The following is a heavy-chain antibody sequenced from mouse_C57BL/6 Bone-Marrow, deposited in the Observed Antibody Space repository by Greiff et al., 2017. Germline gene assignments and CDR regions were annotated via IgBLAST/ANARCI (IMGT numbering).Heavy chain of an antibody. Sequence: VQLQQSGAELVRPGASVKLSCTASGFNIKDDYMHWVKQRPEQGLEWIGWIDPENGDTEYASKFQGKATITADTSSNTAYLQLSSLTSEDTAVYYCTTTSLSQLRFDYWGQGTTLTVSS. CDR1: GFNIKDDY. D-gene: IGHD1-1*01. V-gene: IGHV14-4*01. CDR3: TTTSLSQLRFDY. J-gene: IGHJ2*01. CDR2: IDPENGDT.